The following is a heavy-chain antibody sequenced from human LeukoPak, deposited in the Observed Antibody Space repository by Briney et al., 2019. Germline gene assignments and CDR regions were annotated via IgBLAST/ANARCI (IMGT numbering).Heavy chain of an antibody. CDR1: GYTFTSYD. Sequence: GASVKVSCKASGYTFTSYDINWVRQATGQGLEWMGWMNPNSGNTGYAQKFQGRVTMTRNTSISTAYMELSSLRSEDTAVYYCAKASGWPNDWFDPWGQGTLVTVSS. V-gene: IGHV1-8*01. J-gene: IGHJ5*02. CDR3: AKASGWPNDWFDP. D-gene: IGHD6-19*01. CDR2: MNPNSGNT.